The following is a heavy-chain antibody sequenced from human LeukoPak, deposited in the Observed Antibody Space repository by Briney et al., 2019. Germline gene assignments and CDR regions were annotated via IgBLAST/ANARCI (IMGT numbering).Heavy chain of an antibody. CDR3: ARGEALDIVLISAGGTRFDY. V-gene: IGHV4-30-4*08. J-gene: IGHJ4*02. D-gene: IGHD2-8*01. CDR2: IYYSGST. CDR1: GGSISSGDYY. Sequence: SETLSLTCTVSGGSISSGDYYWSWIRQPPGKGLEWIGYIYYSGSTYYNPSLKSRVTISVDTSKNQFSLKLSSVTAADTAVYYCARGEALDIVLISAGGTRFDYWGQGTLVTVSS.